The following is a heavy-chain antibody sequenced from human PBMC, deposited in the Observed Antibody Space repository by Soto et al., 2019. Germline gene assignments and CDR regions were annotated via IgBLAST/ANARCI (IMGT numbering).Heavy chain of an antibody. V-gene: IGHV2-5*02. CDR1: GFSLSTNGVG. CDR3: VHKGAGDRILDY. Sequence: QITLKESGPALVKPTQTLTLTCSFSGFSLSTNGVGVGWIRQPPGEALEWLALIYWEDYKHFSPSLESRLTITKDTSKNQVVLTMTNMDPVDTATYYCVHKGAGDRILDYWGQGTPVTVSS. J-gene: IGHJ4*02. D-gene: IGHD3-16*01. CDR2: IYWEDYK.